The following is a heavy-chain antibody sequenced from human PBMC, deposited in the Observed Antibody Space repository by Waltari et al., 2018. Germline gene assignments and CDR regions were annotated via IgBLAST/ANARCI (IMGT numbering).Heavy chain of an antibody. V-gene: IGHV3-23*01. D-gene: IGHD6-13*01. CDR1: GFTFVTSA. J-gene: IGHJ4*02. CDR3: AKVAGIAAAEFHFDF. CDR2: ISCLALTT. Sequence: EVQLLESGGGLVQPGGSLRLSCAASGFTFVTSAMTWVRQAPGKGLGWDSSISCLALTTCDEDSVKGRFSISRDNSKKTLYLQINGLTADDTAVYYCAKVAGIAAAEFHFDFWGRGTLVTVSS.